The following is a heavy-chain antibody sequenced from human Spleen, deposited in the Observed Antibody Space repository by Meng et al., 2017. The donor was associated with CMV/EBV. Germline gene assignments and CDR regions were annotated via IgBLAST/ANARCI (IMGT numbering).Heavy chain of an antibody. Sequence: TSYDIHYIPHATGQRLQWMRWITPNSGDTTYAQKFQGRVTITRNTSLGTALMALRSLRSQYTAVYCCPRELPCTTGSSSSSVNWFDPWGQGTLVTVSS. D-gene: IGHD2-2*01. CDR1: TSYD. V-gene: IGHV1-8*01. J-gene: IGHJ5*02. CDR3: PRELPCTTGSSSSSVNWFDP. CDR2: ITPNSGDT.